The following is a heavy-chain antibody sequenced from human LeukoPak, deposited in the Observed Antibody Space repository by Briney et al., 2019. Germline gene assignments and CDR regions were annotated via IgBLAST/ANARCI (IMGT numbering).Heavy chain of an antibody. CDR2: ISSSSSYI. V-gene: IGHV3-21*01. CDR1: GFTFSNFN. D-gene: IGHD6-6*01. J-gene: IGHJ4*02. Sequence: GGSLRLSCAASGFTFSNFNMNWVRQAPGKGLEWVSSISSSSSYIYYADSVKGRFTISRDNAKNSLYLQMNSLRAEDTAVYYCASSSGPSVDYWGQGTLVTVSS. CDR3: ASSSGPSVDY.